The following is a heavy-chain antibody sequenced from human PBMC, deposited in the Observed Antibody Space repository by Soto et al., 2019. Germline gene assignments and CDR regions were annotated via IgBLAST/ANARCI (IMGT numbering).Heavy chain of an antibody. Sequence: ASVKVSCKASGYTFTGYYMHWVRQAPGQGLEWMGWINPNSGGTNYAQKFQGWVTMTRDTSISTAYMELSRLRSDDTAVYYCARSTDCSSTSCYANYYYGMDVWGRGTTVTVSS. CDR2: INPNSGGT. J-gene: IGHJ6*02. CDR1: GYTFTGYY. CDR3: ARSTDCSSTSCYANYYYGMDV. V-gene: IGHV1-2*04. D-gene: IGHD2-2*01.